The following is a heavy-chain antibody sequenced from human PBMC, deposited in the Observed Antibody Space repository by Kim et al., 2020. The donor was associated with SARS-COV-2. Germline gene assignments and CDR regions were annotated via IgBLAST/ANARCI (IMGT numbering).Heavy chain of an antibody. CDR2: ISHSGST. V-gene: IGHV4-34*01. Sequence: ETLSLTCAVYGGSFSGYYCSWIRQPPGKGLEWIGEISHSGSTNYNPSLKSRVTISADTSKNQFSLKVTSVTAADTAVYYCATSNWPFDYWGQGALVTVSS. D-gene: IGHD6-13*01. CDR1: GGSFSGYY. CDR3: ATSNWPFDY. J-gene: IGHJ4*02.